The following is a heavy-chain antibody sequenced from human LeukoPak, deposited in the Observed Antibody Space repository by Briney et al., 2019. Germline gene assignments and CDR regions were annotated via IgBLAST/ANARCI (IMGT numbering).Heavy chain of an antibody. CDR1: GFTFSSYG. V-gene: IGHV3-7*01. D-gene: IGHD5-24*01. CDR2: IKQDGSEK. J-gene: IGHJ4*02. Sequence: GGSLRLSCAASGFTFSSYGMTWVRQAPGEGLEWVANIKQDGSEKNYVDSVKGRFTISRDNAKNSLYLQMNSLSAEDAAVYYGATRGTHTTSWDGYLFLDYWGQGALVTVSS. CDR3: ATRGTHTTSWDGYLFLDY.